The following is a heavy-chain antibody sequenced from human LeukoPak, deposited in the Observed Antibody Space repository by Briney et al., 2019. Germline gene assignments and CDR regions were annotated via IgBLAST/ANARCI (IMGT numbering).Heavy chain of an antibody. J-gene: IGHJ3*02. Sequence: GASVKVSCKASGYTFTGYYMHWVRQAPGQGLEWMGWINPNSGGTNYAQKFQGWVTMTRDTSISTAYMELSRLRSDDTAVYYCARQRGSDSSGFNAFDIWGQGTMVTVSS. CDR2: INPNSGGT. D-gene: IGHD3-22*01. V-gene: IGHV1-2*04. CDR3: ARQRGSDSSGFNAFDI. CDR1: GYTFTGYY.